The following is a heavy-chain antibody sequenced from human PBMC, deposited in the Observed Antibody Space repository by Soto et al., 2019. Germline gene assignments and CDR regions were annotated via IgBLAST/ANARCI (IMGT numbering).Heavy chain of an antibody. J-gene: IGHJ6*03. CDR3: AKDSRDTLLYSPYYYYYMDV. Sequence: GGSLRLSCAASGFTFSSYSMNWVRQAPGKGLEWVSAISGSGGSTYYADSVKGRFTISRDNSKNTLYLQMNSLRAEDTAVYYCAKDSRDTLLYSPYYYYYMDVWGTGTTVTVSS. CDR2: ISGSGGST. D-gene: IGHD2-15*01. CDR1: GFTFSSYS. V-gene: IGHV3-23*01.